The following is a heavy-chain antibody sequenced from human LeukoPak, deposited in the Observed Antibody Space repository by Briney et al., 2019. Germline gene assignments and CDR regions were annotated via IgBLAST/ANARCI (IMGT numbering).Heavy chain of an antibody. J-gene: IGHJ5*02. CDR1: GGSFGGYY. CDR2: INHSGST. Sequence: PSETLSLTCAVYGGSFGGYYWSWIRQPPGKGLEWIGEINHSGSTNYNPSLKSRVTISVDTSKNQFSLKLSSVTAADTAVYYCARLSSDRLDPWGQGTLVTVSS. D-gene: IGHD3-10*01. V-gene: IGHV4-34*01. CDR3: ARLSSDRLDP.